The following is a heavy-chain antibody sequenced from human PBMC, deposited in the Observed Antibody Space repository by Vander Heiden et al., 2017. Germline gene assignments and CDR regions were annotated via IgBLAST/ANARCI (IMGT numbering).Heavy chain of an antibody. CDR1: GFTFSSYA. Sequence: EVQLLESGGGLVQPGGSLSLSCAASGFTFSSYAMGWVRQAPGKGLEWVSAISGSGGSTYYADSVKGRFTISRDNSKNTLYLQMNSLRAEDTAVYYCAKGVGYGDYEDYWGQGTLVTVSS. CDR3: AKGVGYGDYEDY. CDR2: ISGSGGST. V-gene: IGHV3-23*01. J-gene: IGHJ4*02. D-gene: IGHD4-17*01.